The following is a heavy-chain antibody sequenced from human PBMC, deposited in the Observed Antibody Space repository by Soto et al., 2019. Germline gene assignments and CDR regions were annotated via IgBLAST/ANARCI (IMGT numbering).Heavy chain of an antibody. J-gene: IGHJ4*02. D-gene: IGHD3-22*01. CDR1: GGSVNRSRYS. Sequence: SDTLYITCALCGGSVNRSRYSWGWIRQTPGKGLEWIGSIYYSGSTYYSPSLKSRVTILIDTSNKQFSLKLNSVTAADTAVYFCTRLDYYSRGYLDYWGQGILVSVSS. CDR2: IYYSGST. V-gene: IGHV4-39*01. CDR3: TRLDYYSRGYLDY.